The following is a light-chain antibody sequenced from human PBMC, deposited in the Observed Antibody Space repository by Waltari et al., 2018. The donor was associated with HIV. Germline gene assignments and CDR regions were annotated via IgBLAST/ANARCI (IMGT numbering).Light chain of an antibody. CDR3: SSYTSSSTRNVV. CDR2: EVS. J-gene: IGLJ2*01. CDR1: SSDVGGYNY. V-gene: IGLV2-14*01. Sequence: QSALTPPASVSGSPGQSITLSCTGTSSDVGGYNYFPRYQQHPGKAPKLMIYEVSNRPSGVSNRFSGSKSGNTASLTISGLQAEDEADYYCSSYTSSSTRNVVFGGGTKLTVL.